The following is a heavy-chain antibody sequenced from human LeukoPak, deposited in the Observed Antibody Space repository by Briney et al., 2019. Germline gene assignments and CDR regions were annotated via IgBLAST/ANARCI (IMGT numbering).Heavy chain of an antibody. CDR3: ASQGANQYYYYGMDV. CDR1: GGSISSGGYY. J-gene: IGHJ6*02. CDR2: IYYSGST. V-gene: IGHV4-31*03. Sequence: SETLSLTCTVSGGSISSGGYYWSWFHQPPGKGLEWIWYIYYSGSTYYNPSLKSRVTISVDTSKNQFSLKLSSVTAADTAVYYCASQGANQYYYYGMDVWGQGTTVTVSS.